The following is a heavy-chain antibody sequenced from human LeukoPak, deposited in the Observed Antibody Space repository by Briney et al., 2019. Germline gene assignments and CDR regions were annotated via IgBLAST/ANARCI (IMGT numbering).Heavy chain of an antibody. V-gene: IGHV3-23*01. D-gene: IGHD2-15*01. J-gene: IGHJ4*02. Sequence: GGSLRLSCAASGFTFSSYAMSWVRRAPGKGLEWGSAIRGSGGSTYYADSVKGRFTISRDNSKDTLYLQMNSLRAEDTAVYYCAKDPGPRYCSGGSCYNWGQGTLVTVSS. CDR1: GFTFSSYA. CDR2: IRGSGGST. CDR3: AKDPGPRYCSGGSCYN.